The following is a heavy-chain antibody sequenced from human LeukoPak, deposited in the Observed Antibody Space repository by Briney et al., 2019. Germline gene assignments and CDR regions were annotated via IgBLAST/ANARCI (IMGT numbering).Heavy chain of an antibody. Sequence: GGSLRLSCAAPGFSFSSYAMNWVRQAPGKGLEWVSVISADSAATFYADSVKGRFTISRDNGRNTVFLQMSSLRAEDTALYYCARKSASGNYPLDYWGQGTLVTVSS. J-gene: IGHJ4*02. CDR2: ISADSAAT. CDR1: GFSFSSYA. CDR3: ARKSASGNYPLDY. D-gene: IGHD3-10*01. V-gene: IGHV3-23*01.